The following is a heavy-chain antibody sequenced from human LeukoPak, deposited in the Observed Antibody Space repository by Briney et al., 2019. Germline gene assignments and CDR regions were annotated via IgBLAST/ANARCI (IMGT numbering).Heavy chain of an antibody. D-gene: IGHD1-7*01. CDR2: ISISSITM. J-gene: IGHJ3*01. V-gene: IGHV3-48*04. Sequence: GGSLRLSCAASGFTFRGYSMIWVRQAPGKGLEWVSYISISSITMYYADSVKGRFTISRDDAQNSLYLQMNSLRAEDTAVYYCVRDGGNYDPFDVWGQGTMVTVSS. CDR3: VRDGGNYDPFDV. CDR1: GFTFRGYS.